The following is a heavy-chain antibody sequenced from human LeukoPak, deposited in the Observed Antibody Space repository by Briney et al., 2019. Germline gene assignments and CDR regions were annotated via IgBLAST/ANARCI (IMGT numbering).Heavy chain of an antibody. J-gene: IGHJ4*02. CDR2: ISGSGGST. V-gene: IGHV3-23*01. D-gene: IGHD6-6*01. CDR1: GFTFSSYA. Sequence: PGGSLRLSCAASGFTFSSYAMSWVRQAPGKGLEWVSAISGSGGSTYYADSVKGRFTISRDNSKNTLYLQMNSLRAEDTAVYYCARGIAARSAHFDYWGQGTLVTVSS. CDR3: ARGIAARSAHFDY.